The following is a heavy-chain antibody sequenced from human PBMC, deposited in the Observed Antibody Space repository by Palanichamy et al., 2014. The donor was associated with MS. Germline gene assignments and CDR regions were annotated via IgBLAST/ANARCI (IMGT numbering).Heavy chain of an antibody. CDR1: GYTFTSYA. CDR2: INAGNGNT. CDR3: ARERFSSGWSDLDY. D-gene: IGHD6-19*01. V-gene: IGHV1-3*01. Sequence: QVQLVQSGAEVKKPEASVKVSCKASGYTFTSYAMHWVRQAPGQRLEWMGWINAGNGNTKYSQKFQGRVTITRDTSASTAYMELSSLRSEDTAVYYCARERFSSGWSDLDYWGQGTLVTVSS. J-gene: IGHJ4*02.